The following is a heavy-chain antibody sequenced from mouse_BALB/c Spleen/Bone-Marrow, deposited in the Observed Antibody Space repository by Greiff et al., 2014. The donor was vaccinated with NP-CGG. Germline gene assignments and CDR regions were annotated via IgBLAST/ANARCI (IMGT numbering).Heavy chain of an antibody. CDR3: ARVYLWYFDV. V-gene: IGHV2-9*02. Sequence: VKLVESGPGLVAPSQSLSITCPVSGFSLTSYGVHWVRQPPGKGLEWLGVIWAGGSTNYNSALMSRLSISKDNSKSQVFLKMNSLQTDDTAMYYCARVYLWYFDVWGAGTTVTVSS. CDR2: IWAGGST. CDR1: GFSLTSYG. J-gene: IGHJ1*01. D-gene: IGHD2-3*01.